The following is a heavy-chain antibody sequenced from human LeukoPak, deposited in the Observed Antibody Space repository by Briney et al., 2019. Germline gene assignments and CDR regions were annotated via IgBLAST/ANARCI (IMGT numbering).Heavy chain of an antibody. V-gene: IGHV4-59*01. D-gene: IGHD4-17*01. CDR3: ARTMTTVTTWFDY. Sequence: PSETLSLTCTVSGGSISSYYWSWIRQPPGKGLEWIGYIYYSGSTNYNPSLKSRVTISVDTSKNQFSLKLSSVTAADTAVYYCARTMTTVTTWFDYWGQGTLVTVSS. CDR1: GGSISSYY. J-gene: IGHJ4*02. CDR2: IYYSGST.